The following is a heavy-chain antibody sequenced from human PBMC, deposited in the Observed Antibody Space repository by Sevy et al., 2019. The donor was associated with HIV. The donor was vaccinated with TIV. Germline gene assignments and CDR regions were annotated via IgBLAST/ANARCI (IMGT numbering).Heavy chain of an antibody. CDR3: AKERGDGIHRAYDAFDI. Sequence: GGSLRLSCAASGFTFSSYAMSWVRQAPGKGLEWVSAISGSGGSTYYADSVKGRFTISRDNSKNTLYLQMNSLRAEDTAGHYCAKERGDGIHRAYDAFDIWGQGTMVTVSS. CDR2: ISGSGGST. CDR1: GFTFSSYA. V-gene: IGHV3-23*01. D-gene: IGHD3-16*01. J-gene: IGHJ3*02.